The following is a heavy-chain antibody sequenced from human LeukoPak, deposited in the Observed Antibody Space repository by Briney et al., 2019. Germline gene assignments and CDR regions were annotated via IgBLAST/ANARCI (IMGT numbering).Heavy chain of an antibody. Sequence: GGSLRLSCAASGFTFSSYEMNWVRQAPGKGLEWVSYISSSGSTIYYADSVKGRFTISRDNSKNTLYLQMNSLRAEDTAVYYCAKDLITMVRGVIPYYFDYWGQGTLVTVSS. CDR1: GFTFSSYE. J-gene: IGHJ4*02. CDR2: ISSSGSTI. CDR3: AKDLITMVRGVIPYYFDY. V-gene: IGHV3-48*03. D-gene: IGHD3-10*01.